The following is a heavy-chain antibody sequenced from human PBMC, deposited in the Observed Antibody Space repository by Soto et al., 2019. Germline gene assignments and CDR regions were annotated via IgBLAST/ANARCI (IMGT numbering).Heavy chain of an antibody. D-gene: IGHD1-26*01. Sequence: QVQLVQSGAEVKKPGASVKVSCKASGYTFTSYGISWVRQAPGQGLEWMGWISAYNGNTNYAQKLQGRVTMTTDTSTRTDYRELRSLRSDDTAVYYCARDRGSYALDYWGQGTLVTVSS. CDR3: ARDRGSYALDY. V-gene: IGHV1-18*01. CDR2: ISAYNGNT. CDR1: GYTFTSYG. J-gene: IGHJ4*02.